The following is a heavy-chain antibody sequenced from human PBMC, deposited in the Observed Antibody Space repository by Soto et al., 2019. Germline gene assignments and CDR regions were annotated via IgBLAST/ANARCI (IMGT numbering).Heavy chain of an antibody. CDR3: ARDDRAAASGTTYYFDY. J-gene: IGHJ4*02. V-gene: IGHV1-18*01. CDR1: GYTFTNYG. Sequence: GASVKVSCKASGYTFTNYGLSWVRQAPGQGLEWMAWISPYDGNTHYAQKLQGRITVTTDTSTSTAYIELRSLRSDDTAVYFCARDDRAAASGTTYYFDYWGQGTLVTVSS. CDR2: ISPYDGNT. D-gene: IGHD6-13*01.